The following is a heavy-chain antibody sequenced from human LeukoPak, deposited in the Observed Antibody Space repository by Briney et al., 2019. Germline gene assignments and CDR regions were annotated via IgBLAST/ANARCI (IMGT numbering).Heavy chain of an antibody. CDR2: INPNSGGT. Sequence: GASVKVSCKASGYTFTGYYMHWVRQAPGRGLEWMGWINPNSGGTNYAQKFQGRVTMTRDTSISTAYMELSRLRSDDTAVYYCARDLEEDYGDYVIDYWGQGTLVTVSS. CDR3: ARDLEEDYGDYVIDY. V-gene: IGHV1-2*02. J-gene: IGHJ4*02. CDR1: GYTFTGYY. D-gene: IGHD4-17*01.